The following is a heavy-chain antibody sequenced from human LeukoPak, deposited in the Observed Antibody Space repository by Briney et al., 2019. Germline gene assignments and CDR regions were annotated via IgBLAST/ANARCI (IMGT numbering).Heavy chain of an antibody. CDR2: IRYDGSNK. CDR1: GFTFSICG. J-gene: IGHJ5*02. Sequence: GGSLRLSCAASGFTFSICGMHWVRQAPGKGLEWGAFIRYDGSNKYYADSVKGRFTISRDNSKNTLYLQMNSLRAEDTAVYYCAKLGGSRDNWFDPWGQGTLVTVSS. V-gene: IGHV3-30*02. CDR3: AKLGGSRDNWFDP. D-gene: IGHD2-15*01.